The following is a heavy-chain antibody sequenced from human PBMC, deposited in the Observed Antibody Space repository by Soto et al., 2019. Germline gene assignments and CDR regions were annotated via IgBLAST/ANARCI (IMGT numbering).Heavy chain of an antibody. CDR3: AKDSDWAVAGTGRNWFDP. Sequence: EVQLVESGGGLVQPGRSLRLSCAASGFTFDDYAMHWVRQAPGKGLEWVSGISWNSGSIGYADSVKGRFTISRDNAKNALYLQMNSLRAEDTALYYCAKDSDWAVAGTGRNWFDPWGQGTLVTVSS. CDR1: GFTFDDYA. CDR2: ISWNSGSI. J-gene: IGHJ5*02. V-gene: IGHV3-9*01. D-gene: IGHD6-19*01.